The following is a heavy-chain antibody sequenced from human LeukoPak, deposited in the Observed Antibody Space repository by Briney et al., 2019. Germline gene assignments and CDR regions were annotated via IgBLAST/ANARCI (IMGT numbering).Heavy chain of an antibody. CDR2: IKQDGSAK. CDR3: ASVAEWFSEPLAA. J-gene: IGHJ4*02. V-gene: IGHV3-7*01. D-gene: IGHD6-19*01. Sequence: PGESLRLSCAASGFTFSSYSMSWVRQAPGKGLEWVANIKQDGSAKYYVASVKGRFTISRNKGKNSLYLQTNSLRGEDTAVYYCASVAEWFSEPLAAWGQGTLVTVSS. CDR1: GFTFSSYS.